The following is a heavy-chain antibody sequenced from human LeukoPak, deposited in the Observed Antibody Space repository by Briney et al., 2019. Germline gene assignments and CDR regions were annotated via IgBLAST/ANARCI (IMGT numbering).Heavy chain of an antibody. CDR1: GFTFSSYW. V-gene: IGHV3-74*01. Sequence: GGSLRLSCAASGFTFSSYWMHWVRQAPGKGLVWVSRINSDGSSTSYADSVKGRFTISRDNAKNTLYLQMNSLRAEDTAVYYCATIGGGRPRRGDYWGQGTLVTVSS. CDR3: ATIGGGRPRRGDY. J-gene: IGHJ4*02. CDR2: INSDGSST. D-gene: IGHD2-15*01.